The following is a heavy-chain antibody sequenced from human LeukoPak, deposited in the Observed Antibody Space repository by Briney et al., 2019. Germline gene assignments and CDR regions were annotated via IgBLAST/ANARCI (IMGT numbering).Heavy chain of an antibody. Sequence: GGSLRLSSAASGFTFSTYAMSWVRQAPGQGLDWVLTISGGGGSTYYADSVKGRFSISRDNSKNTLYLRMNSLRAEDAAVYYCAKVGLWFGELRSFDIWGQGTMVTVST. V-gene: IGHV3-23*01. CDR3: AKVGLWFGELRSFDI. CDR2: ISGGGGST. CDR1: GFTFSTYA. D-gene: IGHD3-10*01. J-gene: IGHJ3*02.